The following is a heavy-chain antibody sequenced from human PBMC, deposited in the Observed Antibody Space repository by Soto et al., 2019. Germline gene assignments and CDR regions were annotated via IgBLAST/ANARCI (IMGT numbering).Heavy chain of an antibody. CDR3: TTDRHYDILTGYYMGSYFHY. J-gene: IGHJ4*02. Sequence: GSLRLSCAASGFTFSNAWMSWVRHAPGKGLEWVGRIKSKTDGGTTDYAAPVKGRFTISRDDSKNTLYLQMNSLKTEDTAVYYCTTDRHYDILTGYYMGSYFHYSGQRTLATVSS. V-gene: IGHV3-15*01. CDR1: GFTFSNAW. CDR2: IKSKTDGGTT. D-gene: IGHD3-9*01.